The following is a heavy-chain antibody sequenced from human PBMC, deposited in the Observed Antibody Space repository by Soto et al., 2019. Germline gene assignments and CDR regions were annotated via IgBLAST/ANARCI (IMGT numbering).Heavy chain of an antibody. CDR1: GFTFSSYD. J-gene: IGHJ6*02. CDR3: ARGVGYDFWSGYLRPKNGMDV. Sequence: GGCLRRSCSASGFTFSSYDMHWVRQATGKGLEWVSAIGTAGDTYYPGSVKGRFTISRENAKNSLYLQMNSLRAGDTAVYYCARGVGYDFWSGYLRPKNGMDVWGQGTTVTVSS. V-gene: IGHV3-13*01. CDR2: IGTAGDT. D-gene: IGHD3-3*01.